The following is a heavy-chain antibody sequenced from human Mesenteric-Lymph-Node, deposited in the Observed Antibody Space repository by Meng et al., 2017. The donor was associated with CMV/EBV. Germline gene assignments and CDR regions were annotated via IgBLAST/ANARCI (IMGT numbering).Heavy chain of an antibody. Sequence: CAASGFSFSDYYMNWIRQNPGKGLEWVSYISGTGNSINYADSVKGRFTISRDNAKKSLYLEMHSLRAEDTAVYYCAKTTHHYFDSWGQGTLVTVSS. V-gene: IGHV3-11*01. CDR1: GFSFSDYY. D-gene: IGHD1/OR15-1a*01. CDR2: ISGTGNSI. CDR3: AKTTHHYFDS. J-gene: IGHJ4*02.